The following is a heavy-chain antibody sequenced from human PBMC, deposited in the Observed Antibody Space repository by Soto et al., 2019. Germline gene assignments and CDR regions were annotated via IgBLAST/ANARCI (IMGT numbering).Heavy chain of an antibody. V-gene: IGHV5-51*01. Sequence: GESLKISCQSSGYSFTSYWIAWVRQMPGKGLEWVGIVNPADSDDKYSPSFQGHVKLSVDKSVNTAYLQWTTLKASDTAIYFCARRSYYVGRPIDYWGQGTQVT. J-gene: IGHJ4*02. CDR3: ARRSYYVGRPIDY. D-gene: IGHD1-26*01. CDR1: GYSFTSYW. CDR2: VNPADSDD.